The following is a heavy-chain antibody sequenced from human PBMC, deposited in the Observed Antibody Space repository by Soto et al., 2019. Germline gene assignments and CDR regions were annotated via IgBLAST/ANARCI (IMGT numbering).Heavy chain of an antibody. D-gene: IGHD1-26*01. CDR1: GDSVSSRRYY. CDR3: ARYGGSYFEFDY. J-gene: IGHJ4*02. CDR2: VYYTGGT. Sequence: QVQLQESGPGLVKPSETLSLTCTVSGDSVSSRRYYRGWVRHLPGKGLECIGFVYYTGGTNYNPSLKSRVTMSLDTSKNQSSLKLNSVTAAETAVYYCARYGGSYFEFDYWGQGTLVTASS. V-gene: IGHV4-61*01.